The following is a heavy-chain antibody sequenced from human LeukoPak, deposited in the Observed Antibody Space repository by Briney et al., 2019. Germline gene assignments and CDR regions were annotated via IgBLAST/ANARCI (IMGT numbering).Heavy chain of an antibody. J-gene: IGHJ4*02. CDR3: AKLYTEIVGATSGIDY. Sequence: GGSLRLSCAASGFTFSSYGMHWVRQAPGKGLEWVAVIWYDGSNKYYADSVKGRFTISRDNSKNTLYLQMNSLRAEDTAVYYCAKLYTEIVGATSGIDYWGQGTLVTVSS. V-gene: IGHV3-30*02. D-gene: IGHD1-26*01. CDR1: GFTFSSYG. CDR2: IWYDGSNK.